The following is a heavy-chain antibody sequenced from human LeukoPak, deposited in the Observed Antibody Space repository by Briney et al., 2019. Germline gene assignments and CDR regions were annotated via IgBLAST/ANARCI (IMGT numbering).Heavy chain of an antibody. J-gene: IGHJ4*02. CDR3: ARCKLRAARPRPFDY. CDR1: GHTFTNYY. D-gene: IGHD6-6*01. Sequence: ASVKVSCKASGHTFTNYYLHWVRQATGQGLEWMGWMNPNSGNTGYAQKFQGRVTMTRNTSISTAYMELSSLRSEDTAVYYCARCKLRAARPRPFDYWGQGTLVTVSS. V-gene: IGHV1-8*01. CDR2: MNPNSGNT.